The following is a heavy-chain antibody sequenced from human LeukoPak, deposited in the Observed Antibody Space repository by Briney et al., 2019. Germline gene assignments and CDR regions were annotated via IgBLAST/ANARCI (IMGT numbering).Heavy chain of an antibody. CDR1: GGSISSGGYS. Sequence: SETLSLTCTVSGGSISSGGYSWSWIRQPPGKGLEWIGYIYHSGSTYYNPSLKSRVTISVDRSKNQFSLKLSSVTAADTAVYYCARVATVAGTLDPWGQGTLVTVSS. CDR2: IYHSGST. V-gene: IGHV4-30-2*01. D-gene: IGHD6-19*01. J-gene: IGHJ5*02. CDR3: ARVATVAGTLDP.